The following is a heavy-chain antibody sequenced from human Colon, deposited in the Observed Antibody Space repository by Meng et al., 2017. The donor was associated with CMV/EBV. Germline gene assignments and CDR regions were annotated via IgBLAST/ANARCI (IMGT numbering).Heavy chain of an antibody. CDR3: ARDSGYSSGWYED. CDR2: IRYDGNNE. V-gene: IGHV3-30*02. CDR1: GFRFSDYG. Sequence: GGSLRLSCEASGFRFSDYGVHWVRQAPGKGLEWVTFIRYDGNNEYYADSVKGRFIISRDNSKNTVYLQLNSLRVEDTAVYYCARDSGYSSGWYEDWGQGTLVTVSS. J-gene: IGHJ4*02. D-gene: IGHD6-19*01.